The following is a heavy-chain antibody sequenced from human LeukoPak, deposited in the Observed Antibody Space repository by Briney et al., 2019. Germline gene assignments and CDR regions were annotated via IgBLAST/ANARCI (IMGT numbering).Heavy chain of an antibody. CDR3: AKVSGLGDRGPLEKYYFDY. J-gene: IGHJ4*02. CDR1: GFTFDDYA. D-gene: IGHD2-21*02. Sequence: GGSLRLSCAASGFTFDDYAMHWVRQAPGKGLEWVSGISWNSGSIGYADSVKGRFTISRDNAKNSLYLQMNSLRAEDTALYYCAKVSGLGDRGPLEKYYFDYWGQGTLVTVSS. V-gene: IGHV3-9*01. CDR2: ISWNSGSI.